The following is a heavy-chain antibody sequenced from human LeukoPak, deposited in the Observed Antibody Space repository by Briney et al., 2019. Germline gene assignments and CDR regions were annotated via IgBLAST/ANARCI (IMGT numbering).Heavy chain of an antibody. CDR1: GFTFSSYA. D-gene: IGHD4-17*01. Sequence: GRSLRLSCAASGFTFSSYAMHWVRQAPGKGLEWVAVISYDGSNKYYADSVKGRFTISRDNSKNTLYLQMNSLRAEDTAVYYCAKPAPDYGDYVYWGQGTLVTVSS. CDR2: ISYDGSNK. J-gene: IGHJ4*02. V-gene: IGHV3-30*04. CDR3: AKPAPDYGDYVY.